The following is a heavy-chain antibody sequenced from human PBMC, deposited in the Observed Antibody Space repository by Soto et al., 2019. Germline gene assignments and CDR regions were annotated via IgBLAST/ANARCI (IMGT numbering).Heavy chain of an antibody. Sequence: QVQLVESGGGVVQPGRSLRLSCAASGFTFSSYGIHWVRQAPGKGLEWVAVISYDGNSRFYADSVKGRFTISRDNSKDKMFLQMNSLRAEDTAVYYCARPTIAAHYYYGMDVWGQGTTVTVSS. CDR3: ARPTIAAHYYYGMDV. J-gene: IGHJ6*02. CDR2: ISYDGNSR. D-gene: IGHD2-21*01. CDR1: GFTFSSYG. V-gene: IGHV3-30*03.